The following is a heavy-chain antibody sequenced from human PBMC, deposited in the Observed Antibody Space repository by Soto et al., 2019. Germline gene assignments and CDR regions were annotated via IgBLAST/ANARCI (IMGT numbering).Heavy chain of an antibody. D-gene: IGHD3-3*01. Sequence: GGSLRLSCAASGFTFSSYSMAWVRQAPGKGLEWVSVISSGGGTTYYTDSVKGRFTISRDNSKNTLYLQLDSLRAEDTALYYCTKKLSGNHPFDFWGQGTLVTVSS. CDR1: GFTFSSYS. J-gene: IGHJ4*02. CDR3: TKKLSGNHPFDF. V-gene: IGHV3-23*01. CDR2: ISSGGGTT.